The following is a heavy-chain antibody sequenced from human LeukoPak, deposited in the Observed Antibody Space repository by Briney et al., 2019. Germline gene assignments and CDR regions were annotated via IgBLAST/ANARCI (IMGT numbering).Heavy chain of an antibody. CDR1: GYTFTSYD. V-gene: IGHV1-8*01. Sequence: GASVKVSRKSSGYTFTSYDINWVRQATGQGLEWMGWMNPNSGNTGYAQKFQGRVAMTRNTPISTAYMELSSLRSGDTAVYYCARGWSAVADPFDYWGQGTLVTVSS. D-gene: IGHD6-19*01. CDR3: ARGWSAVADPFDY. J-gene: IGHJ4*02. CDR2: MNPNSGNT.